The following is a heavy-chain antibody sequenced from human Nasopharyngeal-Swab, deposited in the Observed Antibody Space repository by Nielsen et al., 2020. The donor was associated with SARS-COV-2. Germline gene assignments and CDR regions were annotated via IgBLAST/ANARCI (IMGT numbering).Heavy chain of an antibody. Sequence: SETLSLTCTVSGGSISSYYWSWIRQPPGKGLEWIGYIYYSGSTNYNPSLKSRVTISVDTSKNQFSLKLSSVTAADTAVYYCARDPGAYGGAFDIWGQGTMVTVSS. J-gene: IGHJ3*02. D-gene: IGHD4/OR15-4a*01. V-gene: IGHV4-59*01. CDR1: GGSISSYY. CDR2: IYYSGST. CDR3: ARDPGAYGGAFDI.